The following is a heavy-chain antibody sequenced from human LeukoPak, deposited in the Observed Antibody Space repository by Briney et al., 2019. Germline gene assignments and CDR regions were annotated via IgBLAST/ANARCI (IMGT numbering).Heavy chain of an antibody. CDR2: INSDGSST. CDR1: GFTFSSYW. Sequence: AGGSLRLSCAASGFTFSSYWMHWVRQVPGKGLVWVSRINSDGSSTSYADSVKGRFTISRDNAKSTLYVQMNSLRAEDTAVYYCSTGSGHAFDIWGQGTMVTVSS. CDR3: STGSGHAFDI. V-gene: IGHV3-74*01. J-gene: IGHJ3*02. D-gene: IGHD3-10*01.